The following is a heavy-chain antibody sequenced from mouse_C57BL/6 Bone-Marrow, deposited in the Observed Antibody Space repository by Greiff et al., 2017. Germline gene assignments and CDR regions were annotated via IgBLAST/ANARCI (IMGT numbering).Heavy chain of an antibody. CDR1: DSAFFTFSV. Sequence: QVQLQLSGSELRSPGASVTLSCKDFDSAFFTFSVMCWVWLKPGHGFVWIGGILPSIGRTIYGTKFEDKATLDADTLSNTAYLELNSLTSEDSAIYDCARIGHRYVDVWGTGT. J-gene: IGHJ1*03. CDR3: ARIGHRYVDV. CDR2: ILPSIGRT. V-gene: IGHV15-2*01.